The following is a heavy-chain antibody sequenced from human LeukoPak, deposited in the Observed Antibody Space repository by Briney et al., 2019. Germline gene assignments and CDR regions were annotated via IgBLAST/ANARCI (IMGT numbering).Heavy chain of an antibody. J-gene: IGHJ4*02. CDR3: ARRGSSRLLYYFDY. CDR1: GYSFTSYW. D-gene: IGHD6-13*01. V-gene: IGHV5-51*01. CDR2: IYPGDSET. Sequence: LGESLKISCKGSGYSFTSYWIAWVRQMPGKGLEWMGIIYPGDSETRYSPSFQGQVTISADKSINTAYLQWSSLKASDTAMYYCARRGSSRLLYYFDYWGQGTLVTVSS.